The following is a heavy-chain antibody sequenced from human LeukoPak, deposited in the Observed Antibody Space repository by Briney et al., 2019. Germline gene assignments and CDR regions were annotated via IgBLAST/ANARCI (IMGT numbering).Heavy chain of an antibody. CDR1: GFPFTTSA. CDR2: IVVGSGNT. D-gene: IGHD5-12*01. Sequence: SGRVSCTPSGFPFTTSATQRVRQARGQRLEWIGWIVVGSGNTNYAHKFQERVPITTDRSTSTANIELSSLRSEDTAVYYCAAGTPNIVAHDAFDIWGQGTMVTVSS. CDR3: AAGTPNIVAHDAFDI. V-gene: IGHV1-58*02. J-gene: IGHJ3*02.